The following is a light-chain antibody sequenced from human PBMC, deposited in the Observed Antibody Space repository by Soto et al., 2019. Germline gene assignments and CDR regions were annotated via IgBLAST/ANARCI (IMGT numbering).Light chain of an antibody. CDR1: SSDVGSYNL. J-gene: IGLJ1*01. V-gene: IGLV2-23*02. Sequence: VLTQPASVSGSPGQSITISCTGTSSDVGSYNLVSWYQQHPGKAPKVMIYEVSKRPSGVSNRFSGSKSGNTASLTISGLQAEDEADYYCCSYGGSYVFGPGTKVTVL. CDR3: CSYGGSYV. CDR2: EVS.